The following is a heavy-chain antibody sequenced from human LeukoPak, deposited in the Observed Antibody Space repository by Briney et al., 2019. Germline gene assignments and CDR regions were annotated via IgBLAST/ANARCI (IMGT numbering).Heavy chain of an antibody. V-gene: IGHV3-21*01. CDR2: ISSSSSYI. Sequence: KAGGSLRLSCAASGFTFNSYSMNGVRQAPGKGLEWVSSISSSSSYIDYADSVKGRFTISRDNAKNSLSLQMNSLRAEDTAVYYCARGDYYDSNATPDYWGQGTLVTVSS. CDR1: GFTFNSYS. CDR3: ARGDYYDSNATPDY. D-gene: IGHD3-22*01. J-gene: IGHJ4*02.